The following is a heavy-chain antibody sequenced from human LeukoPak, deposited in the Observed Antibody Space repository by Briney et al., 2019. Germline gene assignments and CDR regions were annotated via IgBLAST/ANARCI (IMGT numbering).Heavy chain of an antibody. J-gene: IGHJ4*02. V-gene: IGHV3-64*01. CDR1: GCIFSGYS. CDR3: AREQPAGSTDY. Sequence: LPGGSLRPSCEASGCIFSGYSMHWVRQAPGKGLEYVSVISPEGTTTYYTNSVKGRFTISRDNSKNTLYLQMGSLRDEDTAMYYCAREQPAGSTDYWGQGTLVTVSS. CDR2: ISPEGTTT. D-gene: IGHD2-2*01.